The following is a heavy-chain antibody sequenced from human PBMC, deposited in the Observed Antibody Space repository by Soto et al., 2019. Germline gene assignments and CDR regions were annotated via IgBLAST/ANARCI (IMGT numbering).Heavy chain of an antibody. D-gene: IGHD3-22*01. V-gene: IGHV5-51*01. J-gene: IGHJ4*02. CDR2: IYPDDSDT. Sequence: GESLKISCKASGYSFNTYWIGWVRQLPGKGLEWMGIIYPDDSDTRYSPSFQGQVTISADKSFTTVYLQWNSLKASDTAIYYCARPGYYDSSGFFNFDRWGQGTLVPSPQ. CDR1: GYSFNTYW. CDR3: ARPGYYDSSGFFNFDR.